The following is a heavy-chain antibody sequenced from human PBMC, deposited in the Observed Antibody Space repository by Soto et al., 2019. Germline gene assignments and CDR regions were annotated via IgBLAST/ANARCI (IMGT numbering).Heavy chain of an antibody. V-gene: IGHV4-59*08. CDR3: ARHTRDTWNVVFF. CDR2: IHYSGTT. J-gene: IGHJ4*01. D-gene: IGHD1-1*01. Sequence: SETLSLTCTISGGSIKTSYWSWVRQPPGKGLEWIGDIHYSGTTDYNPSLRSRVGMSMDTSNNQFSLKLNSVTAADTAVYDCARHTRDTWNVVFFWGLGTLVTVSS. CDR1: GGSIKTSY.